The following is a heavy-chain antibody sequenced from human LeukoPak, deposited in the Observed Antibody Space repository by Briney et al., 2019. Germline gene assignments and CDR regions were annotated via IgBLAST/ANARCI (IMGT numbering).Heavy chain of an antibody. V-gene: IGHV4-59*01. D-gene: IGHD5-24*01. Sequence: SETLSLTCSVFGDSFNEYYWNWVRQPPGKGLQWIGYIYHNGNSNYNPSLKGRLTISVDTAKNQFSLKLTSVTAADTAVYYCARDGGLQSHFDYWGQGALVTVS. CDR3: ARDGGLQSHFDY. CDR2: IYHNGNS. CDR1: GDSFNEYY. J-gene: IGHJ4*02.